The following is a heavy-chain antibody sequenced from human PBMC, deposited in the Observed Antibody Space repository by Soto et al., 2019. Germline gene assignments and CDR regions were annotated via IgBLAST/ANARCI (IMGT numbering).Heavy chain of an antibody. CDR2: LFYSKST. V-gene: IGHV4-39*01. D-gene: IGHD3-16*02. CDR1: GGSISSSSYY. J-gene: IGHJ6*02. CDR3: ARQPIELHVGYRFFIDV. Sequence: PSETLSLTCTVSGGSISSSSYYWGWIRQPPGKGLEWIGSLFYSKSTFYNPSLRSRVTISVDTSKNQFSLKLNSVTAADTAVYYCARQPIELHVGYRFFIDVRAQRTTLPVSS.